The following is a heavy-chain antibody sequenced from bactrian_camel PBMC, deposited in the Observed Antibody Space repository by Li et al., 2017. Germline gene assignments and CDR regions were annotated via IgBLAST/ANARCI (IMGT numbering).Heavy chain of an antibody. J-gene: IGHJ4*01. D-gene: IGHD6*01. CDR2: IRFDGTT. V-gene: IGHV3S53*01. CDR3: ATGLHPWIAGVTI. CDR1: GSIISRCG. Sequence: HVQLVESGGDSVQAGGALKLSCAASGSIISRCGMTWYRQAPGKERDLVSSIRFDGTTTYGDSVKGRFTISQDNAKDTMYLQMNSLKPEDTAVYYCATGLHPWIAGVTIWGQGTQVTVS.